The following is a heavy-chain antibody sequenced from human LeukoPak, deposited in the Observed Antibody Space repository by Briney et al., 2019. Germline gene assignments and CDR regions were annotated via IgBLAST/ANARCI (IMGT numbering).Heavy chain of an antibody. D-gene: IGHD2-15*01. Sequence: SEPLSLPCTVSGGSISSYYWSWIRQPPAKGLEWIGYIYYSGSTNYNPSLKSRVTISVDTSKRHFSLKLKSVTAADTAVYYCARVGACSGGSCYEDSWGQGTLVTVSS. CDR3: ARVGACSGGSCYEDS. CDR2: IYYSGST. CDR1: GGSISSYY. V-gene: IGHV4-59*01. J-gene: IGHJ4*02.